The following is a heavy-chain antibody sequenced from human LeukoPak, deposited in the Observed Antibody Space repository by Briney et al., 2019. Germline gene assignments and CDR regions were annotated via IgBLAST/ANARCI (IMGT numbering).Heavy chain of an antibody. CDR3: AKDWLLWFGELSSPVDY. V-gene: IGHV3-23*01. Sequence: GGSLRLSCAASGFTFSSYAMSWVRQAPWKGLEWVSAISGSGDSTYHADSVKGRFTISRDNSKNTLYLQMNSLRAEDTAVYYCAKDWLLWFGELSSPVDYWGQGTLVTVSS. D-gene: IGHD3-10*01. CDR2: ISGSGDST. J-gene: IGHJ4*02. CDR1: GFTFSSYA.